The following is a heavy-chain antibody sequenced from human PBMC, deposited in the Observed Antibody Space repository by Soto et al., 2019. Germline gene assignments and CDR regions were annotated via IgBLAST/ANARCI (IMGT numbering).Heavy chain of an antibody. CDR1: GGTSSNFV. D-gene: IGHD3-3*01. V-gene: IGHV1-69*06. CDR2: ILPMFGAV. Sequence: QMWLVQSGAEVKNSGSSVKVSCKASGGTSSNFVITWVRQVPGQGLELLGGILPMFGAVKYAQKFQDRLTITADRSTNTASMELGSLRSEDTAVYYCARPKRSGYDRGDSYYHTMDVWGHGTTVTVS. CDR3: ARPKRSGYDRGDSYYHTMDV. J-gene: IGHJ6*02.